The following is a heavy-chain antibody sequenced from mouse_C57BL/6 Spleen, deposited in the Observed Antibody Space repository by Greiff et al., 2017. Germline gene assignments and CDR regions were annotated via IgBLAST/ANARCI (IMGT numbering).Heavy chain of an antibody. CDR2: IYPGNGDN. CDR3: ARDYYGSYFDY. D-gene: IGHD1-1*01. J-gene: IGHJ2*01. Sequence: LQQSGAELVRPGASVKMSCKASGYTFTSYNMHWVKQTPRQGLEWIGAIYPGNGDNSSNQKFKGKATLTVDKSSSTSYMQLSSLTSEDSAVYFCARDYYGSYFDYWGQGTTLTVSS. V-gene: IGHV1-12*01. CDR1: GYTFTSYN.